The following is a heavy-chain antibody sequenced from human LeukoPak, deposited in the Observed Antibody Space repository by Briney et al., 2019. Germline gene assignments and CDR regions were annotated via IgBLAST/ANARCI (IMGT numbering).Heavy chain of an antibody. CDR3: AREVSHWFFDV. CDR2: IKQDESET. CDR1: GFTFSGYW. Sequence: GGSLRLSCAASGFTFSGYWMIWLRQAPGEGLEWVANIKQDESETYYVDSMKGRFTISRDNAKTSLFLQMDSLRAEDTAVYFCAREVSHWFFDVWGRGALVTVSS. J-gene: IGHJ2*01. V-gene: IGHV3-7*01.